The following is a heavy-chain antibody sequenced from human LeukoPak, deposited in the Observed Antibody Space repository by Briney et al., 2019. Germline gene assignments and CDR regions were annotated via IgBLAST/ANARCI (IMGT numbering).Heavy chain of an antibody. V-gene: IGHV4-34*01. Sequence: SETLSLTCAVYGGSFSGYYWSWIRQPPGKGLEWIGEINHSGSTNYNPSLKSRVTISVDTSRNQFSLKLTSVTAADTAVYYCARALEYSSSWSPFDPWGQGTLVTVSS. J-gene: IGHJ5*02. CDR3: ARALEYSSSWSPFDP. D-gene: IGHD6-13*01. CDR2: INHSGST. CDR1: GGSFSGYY.